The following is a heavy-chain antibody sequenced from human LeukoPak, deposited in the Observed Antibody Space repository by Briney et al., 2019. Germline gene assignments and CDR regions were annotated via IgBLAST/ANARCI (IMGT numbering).Heavy chain of an antibody. Sequence: ASVKVSCKASGYTFTGYYMHWARQAPGQGLEWMGWINPNSGGTNYAQKFQGRVTMTRDTSISTAYMELSRLRSDDTAVYYCARVPFYYYYYMDVWGKGTTVTISS. CDR1: GYTFTGYY. J-gene: IGHJ6*03. CDR3: ARVPFYYYYYMDV. V-gene: IGHV1-2*02. CDR2: INPNSGGT.